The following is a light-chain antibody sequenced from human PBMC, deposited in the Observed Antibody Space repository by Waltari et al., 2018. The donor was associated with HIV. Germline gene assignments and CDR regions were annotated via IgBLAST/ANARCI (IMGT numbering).Light chain of an antibody. CDR3: QQRSNWLSLS. CDR1: QSVSSN. J-gene: IGKJ4*01. Sequence: EIVMTQSPATLSVSPGERATLSCRASQSVSSNLAWYQQKPGQAPRLLIYGASTRATGIPARFSGSGSGTDFTLTISSLEPEDFAVYYCQQRSNWLSLSFGGGTKVEIK. V-gene: IGKV3-15*01. CDR2: GAS.